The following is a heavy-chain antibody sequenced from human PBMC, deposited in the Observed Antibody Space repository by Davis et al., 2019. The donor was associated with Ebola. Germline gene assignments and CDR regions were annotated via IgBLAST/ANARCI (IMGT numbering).Heavy chain of an antibody. J-gene: IGHJ4*02. CDR1: GFTFSGYA. CDR3: AKFPSATVI. Sequence: GESLKISCAASGFTFSGYAMSWVRQAPGKGLEWVAVIWYDGKNKYYADFVKGRFTISRDNSKKTLYLQMNSLRPEDTAVYYGAKFPSATVIWGQGTLVTVSS. V-gene: IGHV3-33*08. CDR2: IWYDGKNK. D-gene: IGHD5-18*01.